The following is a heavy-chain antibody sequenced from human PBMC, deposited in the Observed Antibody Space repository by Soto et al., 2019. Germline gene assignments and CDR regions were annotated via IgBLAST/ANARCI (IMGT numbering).Heavy chain of an antibody. CDR1: GFTLSNYG. D-gene: IGHD1-26*01. CDR3: AREEGVGYYGHFQH. J-gene: IGHJ1*01. V-gene: IGHV3-33*01. Sequence: QVQLVESGGGVVQPGRSLRLSCAVSGFTLSNYGIHWVRQAPGKGLEWVAVIWYDGNNKYYADPVKGRFTVSRDTSKNTVYLEMNSLRAEDTAVYYCAREEGVGYYGHFQHWGQGTLVTVSS. CDR2: IWYDGNNK.